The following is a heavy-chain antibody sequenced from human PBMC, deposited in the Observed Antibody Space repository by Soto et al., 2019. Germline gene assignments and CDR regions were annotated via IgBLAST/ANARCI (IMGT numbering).Heavy chain of an antibody. J-gene: IGHJ4*02. Sequence: EVQLVESGGGLVQPGGPLRLSCAASGFTFNNYWMNWVRQAPGKGLEWVANIKEDGSDKHYVDSVKGRFTISRDNPKNSLFLQMNSLRAEDTAVYYCVTDRDYSKAYWGQGTLVTVSS. V-gene: IGHV3-7*01. CDR1: GFTFNNYW. CDR2: IKEDGSDK. D-gene: IGHD4-4*01. CDR3: VTDRDYSKAY.